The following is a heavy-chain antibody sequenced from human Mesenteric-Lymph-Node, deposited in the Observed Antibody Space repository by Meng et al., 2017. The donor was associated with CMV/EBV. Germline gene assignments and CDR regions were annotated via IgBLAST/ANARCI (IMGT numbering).Heavy chain of an antibody. V-gene: IGHV4-39*01. D-gene: IGHD3-10*01. CDR3: ARPHYYGSGSSPWFDP. Sequence: QLQLQESGPGLVKPSETLSLTCTVSGGSISSSSYYWGWIRQPPGKGLEWIGSIYYSGSTYYNPSLKSRVTISVDTSKNQFSLKLSSVTAADTAVYYCARPHYYGSGSSPWFDPWGRGTLVTVSS. CDR2: IYYSGST. J-gene: IGHJ5*02. CDR1: GGSISSSSYY.